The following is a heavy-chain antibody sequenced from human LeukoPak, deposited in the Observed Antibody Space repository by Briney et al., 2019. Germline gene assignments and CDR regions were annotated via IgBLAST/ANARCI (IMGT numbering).Heavy chain of an antibody. J-gene: IGHJ4*02. V-gene: IGHV4-39*07. CDR3: AREGGDGSGSFDY. CDR2: IYYSGST. D-gene: IGHD3-10*01. CDR1: GGSISSSSYY. Sequence: SETLSLTCTVSGGSISSSSYYWAWIRQPPGKGLEWVASIYYSGSTYYNPPLKSRVTISVDTPKNQFSLKLSSVTAADTAVYYCAREGGDGSGSFDYWGQGTLVTVSS.